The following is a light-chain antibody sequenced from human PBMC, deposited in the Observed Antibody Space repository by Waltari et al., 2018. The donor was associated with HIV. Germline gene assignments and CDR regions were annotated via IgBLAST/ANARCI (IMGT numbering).Light chain of an antibody. CDR1: NLGSRS. CDR2: YDI. Sequence: SYMLTQPPSVSVAPGAPARITCEGDNLGSRSVQWYQQKAGQAPVLVIYYDIDRPSGIPERFSGSNSDNTATLTISRVEAGDEADYYCQVWDGDSNHVVFGGGTKLTVL. J-gene: IGLJ2*01. CDR3: QVWDGDSNHVV. V-gene: IGLV3-21*04.